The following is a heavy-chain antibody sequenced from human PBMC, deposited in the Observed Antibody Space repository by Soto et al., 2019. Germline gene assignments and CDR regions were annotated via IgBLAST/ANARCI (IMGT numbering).Heavy chain of an antibody. Sequence: ASVKVSCKASGYTFTSYYMHWVRQAPGQGLEWMGIINPSGGSTSYARKFQGRVTMTRDTSTSTVYMELSSLRSEDTAVYYCASGGKFTDAFDIWGQGTMVTVSS. J-gene: IGHJ3*02. CDR2: INPSGGST. CDR3: ASGGKFTDAFDI. CDR1: GYTFTSYY. V-gene: IGHV1-46*01.